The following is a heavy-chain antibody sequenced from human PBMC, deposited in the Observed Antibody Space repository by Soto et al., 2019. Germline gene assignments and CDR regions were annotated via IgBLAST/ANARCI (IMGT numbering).Heavy chain of an antibody. D-gene: IGHD6-19*01. V-gene: IGHV3-23*01. CDR1: GFTFRRYD. J-gene: IGHJ4*02. CDR2: ISSGGDT. Sequence: VGSLRLSCEASGFTFRRYDMNWVRQAPGKGPEWVSGISSGGDTYYADFVKGRFTISRDNSKSTLYLQISGLRVDDTAVYYCAKEQDSTGLCPQVSGYWGQGTLVTVSS. CDR3: AKEQDSTGLCPQVSGY.